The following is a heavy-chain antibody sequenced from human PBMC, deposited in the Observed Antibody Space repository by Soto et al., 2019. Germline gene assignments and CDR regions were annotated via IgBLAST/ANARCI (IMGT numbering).Heavy chain of an antibody. V-gene: IGHV4-34*01. D-gene: IGHD3-22*01. Sequence: PSETLSLTCAVYGGSFSGYSWSWIRQPPGKGLEWIGEINHSGGTHYNPSLKSRVTISVDTSRNQFSLKLSSMTAADAAVYYCAKGRSKRRHYYDSSGYYFSFDYWGQGTLVTVSS. CDR2: INHSGGT. CDR3: AKGRSKRRHYYDSSGYYFSFDY. CDR1: GGSFSGYS. J-gene: IGHJ4*02.